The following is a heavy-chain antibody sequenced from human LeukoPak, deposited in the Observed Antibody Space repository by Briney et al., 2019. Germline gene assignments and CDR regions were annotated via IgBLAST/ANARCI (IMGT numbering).Heavy chain of an antibody. Sequence: GGSLRLSCAGSGFSLSDYWMSWVRQAPGKGLEWVANMDQDGSDKNYVGAVKGRFTISRDDAKNSLYLQMNSLRAEDTAVYYCARADSGYDYYFDYWGQGTLVTVSS. D-gene: IGHD5-12*01. CDR2: MDQDGSDK. CDR3: ARADSGYDYYFDY. J-gene: IGHJ4*02. CDR1: GFSLSDYW. V-gene: IGHV3-7*01.